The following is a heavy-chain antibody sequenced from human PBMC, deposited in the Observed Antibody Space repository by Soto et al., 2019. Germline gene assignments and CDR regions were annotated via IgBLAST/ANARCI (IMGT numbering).Heavy chain of an antibody. V-gene: IGHV4-59*08. D-gene: IGHD3-10*01. J-gene: IGHJ6*02. CDR1: GGSISSYY. CDR3: ARRRTMVGGMDV. CDR2: IYYSGST. Sequence: QVQLQESGPGLVKPSETLPLTCTVSGGSISSYYWSWIRQPPGKGLEWIGYIYYSGSTNYNPSLKSRVTISVDTSKNQFSLKLSSVTAADTAVYYGARRRTMVGGMDVWGQGTTVTVSS.